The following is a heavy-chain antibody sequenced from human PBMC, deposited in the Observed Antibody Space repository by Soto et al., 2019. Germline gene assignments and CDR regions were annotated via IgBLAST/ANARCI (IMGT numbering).Heavy chain of an antibody. D-gene: IGHD2-15*01. J-gene: IGHJ5*02. V-gene: IGHV4-34*01. CDR2: INDSGST. Sequence: SETLSLTCAVYGGAFRGYYWSWIRQPPGKGLEWLGEINDSGSTNYNPSLKGRITISLDTSKKEISLRLSSVTAADTAVYYCARERGRYCSGESCYPFGPWGQGALVTLSS. CDR3: ARERGRYCSGESCYPFGP. CDR1: GGAFRGYY.